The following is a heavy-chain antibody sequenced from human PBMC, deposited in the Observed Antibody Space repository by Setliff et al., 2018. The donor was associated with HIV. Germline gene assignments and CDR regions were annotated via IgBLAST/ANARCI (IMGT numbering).Heavy chain of an antibody. CDR2: INPNSGGT. J-gene: IGHJ6*03. V-gene: IGHV1-2*02. CDR3: AREYSGYDDYYYYYYYMDV. CDR1: GYTFTGYY. D-gene: IGHD5-12*01. Sequence: GASVKVSCKASGYTFTGYYMHWVRQAPGQGLEWMGWINPNSGGTNYAQKFQGRVTMTRDTSISTAYMELSRLRSDDTAVYYCAREYSGYDDYYYYYYYMDVWGKGTTVTVS.